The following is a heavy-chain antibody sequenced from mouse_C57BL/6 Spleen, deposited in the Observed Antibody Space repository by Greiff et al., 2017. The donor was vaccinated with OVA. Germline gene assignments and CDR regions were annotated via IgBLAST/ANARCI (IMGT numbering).Heavy chain of an antibody. CDR2: IDPANGNT. V-gene: IGHV14-3*01. D-gene: IGHD1-1*01. CDR3: ARDATVVATDFDV. CDR1: GFNIKNTY. Sequence: VQLQQSVAELVRPGASVKLSCTASGFNIKNTYMHWVKQRPEQGLEWIGRIDPANGNTKYAPKFQGKATISADTSSNTAYLQLSSLTSEDTAIYYCARDATVVATDFDVWGTGTTVTVSS. J-gene: IGHJ1*03.